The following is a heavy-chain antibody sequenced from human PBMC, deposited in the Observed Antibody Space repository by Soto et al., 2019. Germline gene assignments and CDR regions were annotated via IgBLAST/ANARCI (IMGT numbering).Heavy chain of an antibody. CDR3: ARASAYYYDSSGYPLGAFDI. CDR2: ISSSGSTI. J-gene: IGHJ3*02. V-gene: IGHV3-48*03. D-gene: IGHD3-22*01. Sequence: GGSLRLSCAASGFTFSSYEMNWVRQSPGKGLEWVSYISSSGSTIYYADSVKGRFTISRDNAKNSLYLQMNSLRAEDTAVYYCARASAYYYDSSGYPLGAFDIWGQGTMVTVSS. CDR1: GFTFSSYE.